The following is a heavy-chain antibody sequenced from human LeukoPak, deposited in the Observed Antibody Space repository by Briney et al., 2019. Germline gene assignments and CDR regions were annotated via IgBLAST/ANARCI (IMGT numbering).Heavy chain of an antibody. CDR3: ARAKGDYCSSTSCYNWFDP. D-gene: IGHD2-2*01. V-gene: IGHV1-69*01. Sequence: SVKVSCKASGGTFSSHAISWVRQAPGQGLEWMGGIIPIFGTANYAQKFQGRVTITADESTSTAYMELSSLRSEDTAVYYCARAKGDYCSSTSCYNWFDPWGQGTLVTVSS. CDR2: IIPIFGTA. CDR1: GGTFSSHA. J-gene: IGHJ5*02.